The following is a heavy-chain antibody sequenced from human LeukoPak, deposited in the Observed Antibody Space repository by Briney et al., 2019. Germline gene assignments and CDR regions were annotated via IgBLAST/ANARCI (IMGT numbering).Heavy chain of an antibody. CDR1: GGSISSGGYY. J-gene: IGHJ4*02. CDR3: ARTTVTTAPDAYYFDY. V-gene: IGHV4-31*03. Sequence: PSQTLSLTCTVSGGSISSGGYYWSWIRQHPGKGLEWIGYIYYSGSTYYNPSLKSRVTISVDTSKNQFSLKLSSVTAADTAVYYCARTTVTTAPDAYYFDYWGRGTLVTVSS. CDR2: IYYSGST. D-gene: IGHD4-17*01.